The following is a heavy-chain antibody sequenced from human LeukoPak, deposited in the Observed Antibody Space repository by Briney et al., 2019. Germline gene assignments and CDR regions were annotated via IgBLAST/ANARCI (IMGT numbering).Heavy chain of an antibody. D-gene: IGHD3-3*01. J-gene: IGHJ5*02. CDR1: GGTFSSYA. CDR3: ARDPTGDYDFWSST. CDR2: IIPIFGTA. V-gene: IGHV1-69*13. Sequence: SVKVSCKASGGTFSSYAISWVRQAPGQGLEWMGGIIPIFGTANYAQKFQGRVTITADESTSTAYMELSSLRSEDTAAYYCARDPTGDYDFWSSTWGQGTLVTVSS.